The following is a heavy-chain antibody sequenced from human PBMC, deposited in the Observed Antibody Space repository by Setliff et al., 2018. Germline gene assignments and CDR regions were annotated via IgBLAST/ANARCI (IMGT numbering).Heavy chain of an antibody. D-gene: IGHD3-10*01. CDR2: IYQNGIT. Sequence: PSETLSLTCSVSGGSINSYYWSWIRQSPEKGLEWIGTIYQNGITYYNPSVKNRVTISVDKSKNQFSLSLRSVTAADTAVYYCATDGPVLNGDYISWGQGTLVTVSS. J-gene: IGHJ5*02. V-gene: IGHV4-59*12. CDR1: GGSINSYY. CDR3: ATDGPVLNGDYIS.